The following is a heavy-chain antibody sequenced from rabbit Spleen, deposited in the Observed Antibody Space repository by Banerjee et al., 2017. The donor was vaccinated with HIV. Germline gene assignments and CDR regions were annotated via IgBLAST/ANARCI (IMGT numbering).Heavy chain of an antibody. CDR2: INTYTGKA. V-gene: IGHV1S40*01. D-gene: IGHD3-1*01. Sequence: QSLEESGGDLVKPGASLTLTCTASGVSFSFSSYMCWVRQAPGKGLQWIACINTYTGKAVYATWANGRFTISRTSSTTVTLQMTSLTAADTATYFCARDLASVVGWNFNLWGPGTLVTVS. CDR3: ARDLASVVGWNFNL. CDR1: GVSFSFSSY. J-gene: IGHJ4*01.